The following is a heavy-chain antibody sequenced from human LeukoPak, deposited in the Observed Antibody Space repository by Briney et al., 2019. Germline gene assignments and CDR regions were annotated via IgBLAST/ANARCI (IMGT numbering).Heavy chain of an antibody. CDR2: IYHSGST. V-gene: IGHV4-30-2*01. CDR3: ASRRGSSGYYFL. D-gene: IGHD3-22*01. J-gene: IGHJ4*02. CDR1: GGSISSGGYS. Sequence: PSQTLSLTCAVSGGSISSGGYSWSWLRQPPGKGLEWIGYIYHSGSTYYNPSLKSRVTISVDRSKNQFSLKLSSVTAADTAVYYCASRRGSSGYYFLWGQGTLVTVSS.